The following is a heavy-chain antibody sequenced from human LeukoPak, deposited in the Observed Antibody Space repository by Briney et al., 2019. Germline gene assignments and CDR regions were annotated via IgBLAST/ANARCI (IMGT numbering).Heavy chain of an antibody. D-gene: IGHD3-3*01. CDR2: IYYSGST. Sequence: PSETLSLTCTVSGGSISSYYWTWIRQPPGKGLEWIGYIYYSGSTNYNPSLKSRVTISVDTSKNQFSLKLSSVTAADTAVYYCARDTYYDFWSGYYRRIWFDPWGQGTLVTVSS. V-gene: IGHV4-59*12. CDR1: GGSISSYY. J-gene: IGHJ5*02. CDR3: ARDTYYDFWSGYYRRIWFDP.